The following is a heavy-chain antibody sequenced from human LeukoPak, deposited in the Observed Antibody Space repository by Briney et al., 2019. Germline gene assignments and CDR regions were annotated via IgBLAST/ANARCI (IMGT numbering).Heavy chain of an antibody. CDR1: GYSFTRYW. CDR3: ARHDSSSTNAAFDI. J-gene: IGHJ3*02. Sequence: HGESLKISCKGSGYSFTRYWIGLVRQMPGKGLEWMGIIYPGDSDTRYSPSFQGQVTISADKSISTAYLQWSSLKASDTAMYYCARHDSSSTNAAFDIWGQGTMVTVSS. D-gene: IGHD6-13*01. V-gene: IGHV5-51*01. CDR2: IYPGDSDT.